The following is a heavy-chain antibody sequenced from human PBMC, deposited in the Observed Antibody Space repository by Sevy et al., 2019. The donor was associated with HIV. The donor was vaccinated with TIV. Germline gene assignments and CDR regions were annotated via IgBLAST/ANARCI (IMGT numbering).Heavy chain of an antibody. J-gene: IGHJ6*02. Sequence: GSLRLSCAASGFTFSSYSMNWVRQAPGKGLEWVSSISSSSSYIYYADSVKGRFTISRDNAKNSLYLQMNSLRAEDTAVYYCARGDYDFWSGYYQGVYYYYYGMDVWGQGTTVTVSS. CDR3: ARGDYDFWSGYYQGVYYYYYGMDV. D-gene: IGHD3-3*01. V-gene: IGHV3-21*01. CDR2: ISSSSSYI. CDR1: GFTFSSYS.